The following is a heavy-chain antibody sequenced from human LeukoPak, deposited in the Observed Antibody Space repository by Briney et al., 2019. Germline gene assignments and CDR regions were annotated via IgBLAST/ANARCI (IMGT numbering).Heavy chain of an antibody. CDR1: GYTFTSYY. V-gene: IGHV1-46*01. J-gene: IGHJ5*02. D-gene: IGHD1-14*01. Sequence: ASVKVSCKASGYTFTSYYMHWVRQAPGQGLEWMGVINPSDGSTTYAQKFQGRVTVTRDTSTSRVYMELSSLRSEDTAVYYCARAWRYTDWFDPWGQGTLVTVSS. CDR2: INPSDGST. CDR3: ARAWRYTDWFDP.